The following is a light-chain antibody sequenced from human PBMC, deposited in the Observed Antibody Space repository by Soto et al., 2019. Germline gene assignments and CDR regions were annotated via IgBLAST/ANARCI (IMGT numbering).Light chain of an antibody. Sequence: QSVLTQPPSVSAAPGQRVTISCSGSNSNIANNYVSWYQHLPGTGPKLLIYDNNKRPSGISDRFSASKSGTSATLAITGLQTGDEGHYYCGTWDRNLRIGVFGGGTKLPS. J-gene: IGLJ3*02. CDR2: DNN. V-gene: IGLV1-51*01. CDR1: NSNIANNY. CDR3: GTWDRNLRIGV.